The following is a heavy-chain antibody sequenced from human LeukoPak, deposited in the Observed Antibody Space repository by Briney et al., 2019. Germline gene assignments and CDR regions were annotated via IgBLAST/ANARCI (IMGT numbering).Heavy chain of an antibody. D-gene: IGHD3-16*02. CDR1: GFTFDDYG. J-gene: IGHJ4*02. CDR2: INWNGGRT. CDR3: ARVGVRRCDITFGGVIVF. Sequence: GGSLRLSCAASGFTFDDYGMNWVRQTSGKGLEWVSGINWNGGRTAYADSVEGRFTISRDNAKNSLYLQMNSLRAEDTALYYCARVGVRRCDITFGGVIVFWGQGTLVTVSS. V-gene: IGHV3-20*04.